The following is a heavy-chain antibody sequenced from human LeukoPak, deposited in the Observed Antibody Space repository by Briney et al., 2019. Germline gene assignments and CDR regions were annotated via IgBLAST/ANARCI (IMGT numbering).Heavy chain of an antibody. V-gene: IGHV4-39*01. D-gene: IGHD6-19*01. CDR1: GGSISSSPYY. J-gene: IGHJ4*02. CDR3: ARHASVDGNWPRPLDY. CDR2: IYYSGST. Sequence: ASETLSLTCTVSGGSISSSPYYWGWIRQPPGKGLEWIGNIYYSGSTYYNPSLKTRVTISVDTSKNQFSLKLTSVTAVDTAVYYCARHASVDGNWPRPLDYWGQGSLVTVSS.